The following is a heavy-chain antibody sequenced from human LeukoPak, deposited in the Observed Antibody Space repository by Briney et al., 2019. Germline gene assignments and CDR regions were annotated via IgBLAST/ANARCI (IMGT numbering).Heavy chain of an antibody. Sequence: SVKVSCKASGGTFSSYAISWVRQAPGQGLEWMGGIIPIFGTANYAQKFQGRVTMTTDESTSTAYMELSSLRSEDTAVYYCARESGGVGATTPLSYWGQGTLVTVSS. J-gene: IGHJ4*02. CDR1: GGTFSSYA. D-gene: IGHD1-26*01. CDR3: ARESGGVGATTPLSY. CDR2: IIPIFGTA. V-gene: IGHV1-69*05.